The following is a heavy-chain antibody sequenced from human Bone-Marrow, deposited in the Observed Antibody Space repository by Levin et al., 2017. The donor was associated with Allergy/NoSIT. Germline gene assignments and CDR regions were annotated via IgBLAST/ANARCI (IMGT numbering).Heavy chain of an antibody. Sequence: SETLSLTCNVSGGSIRGGSYSWGWIRQPPEKGLEWIGTISSGRSTYYNPSFNSRLTISLDTSKNLFSLKRDSLTAADTAVYYCATGPSGFDYWGQGTLVTVSS. V-gene: IGHV4-39*01. CDR1: GGSIRGGSYS. D-gene: IGHD1-26*01. CDR3: ATGPSGFDY. J-gene: IGHJ4*02. CDR2: ISSGRST.